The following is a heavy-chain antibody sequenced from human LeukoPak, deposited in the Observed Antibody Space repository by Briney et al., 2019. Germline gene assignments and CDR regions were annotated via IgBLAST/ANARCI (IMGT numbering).Heavy chain of an antibody. D-gene: IGHD3-9*01. CDR2: VYYTGST. CDR1: GGSVSSTEYY. V-gene: IGHV4-39*01. CDR3: ARPSKGRYFDYMFDF. Sequence: SETLSLTCTVSGGSVSSTEYYWGWIRQPPGKGLEWMGNVYYTGSTYYNPSLESLFTMSVDTSKNQSSLKMTSVTAAHTAVYYCARPSKGRYFDYMFDFWGQGTLVTVSS. J-gene: IGHJ4*02.